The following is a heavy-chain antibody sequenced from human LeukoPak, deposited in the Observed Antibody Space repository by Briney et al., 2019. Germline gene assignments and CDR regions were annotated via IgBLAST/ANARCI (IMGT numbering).Heavy chain of an antibody. Sequence: GGSLRLSCAASGFTVSSNYMSWVRQAPGKGLEWVSVIYSGGSTYYADSVKGRFTISRDNSKNTLYLQMNSLRAEDTAVYYCARRGRITMVRGPDYWGQGTLVTVSS. V-gene: IGHV3-66*01. CDR2: IYSGGST. J-gene: IGHJ4*02. CDR1: GFTVSSNY. D-gene: IGHD3-10*01. CDR3: ARRGRITMVRGPDY.